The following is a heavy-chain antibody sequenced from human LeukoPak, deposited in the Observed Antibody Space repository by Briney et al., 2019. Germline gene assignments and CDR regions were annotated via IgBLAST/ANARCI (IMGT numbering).Heavy chain of an antibody. Sequence: GGSLRLSCAASGFTFSSYSMNWVRQAPGKGLEWVSSISSSSSYIYYADSVKASFHISRDNAKNSLYLQMNSLIAEDTAVYYCAKGDYDILTGYPDYWGQGTLVTVSS. CDR1: GFTFSSYS. CDR2: ISSSSSYI. CDR3: AKGDYDILTGYPDY. D-gene: IGHD3-9*01. V-gene: IGHV3-21*01. J-gene: IGHJ4*02.